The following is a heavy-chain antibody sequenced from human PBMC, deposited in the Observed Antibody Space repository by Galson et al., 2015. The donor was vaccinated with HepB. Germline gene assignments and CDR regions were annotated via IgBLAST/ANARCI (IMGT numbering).Heavy chain of an antibody. J-gene: IGHJ5*02. CDR2: INPYDTST. D-gene: IGHD2-8*02. Sequence: SVKVSCKASGYTFSSYSIAWVRQAPGQGLEWMGWINPYDTSTKYAQKFQGRVTMTTETSTTTVYLELRSLRSDDTAGYYCARGALVAVVNANLNNWFDPWGQGTLVTVSS. CDR3: ARGALVAVVNANLNNWFDP. CDR1: GYTFSSYS. V-gene: IGHV1-18*01.